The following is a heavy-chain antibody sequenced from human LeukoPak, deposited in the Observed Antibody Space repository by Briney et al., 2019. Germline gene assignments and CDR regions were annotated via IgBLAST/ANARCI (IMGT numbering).Heavy chain of an antibody. Sequence: ASVKVPCKASGYTFTSDDINWVRQATGQGLEWMGWVNPNSGNTGYAQNFQGRVTMTTNTSITTAYMELSSLRSEDTAVYYCARASKTWMVTAIKDYYFDYWSQGTLVTVAS. CDR1: GYTFTSDD. J-gene: IGHJ4*02. CDR2: VNPNSGNT. CDR3: ARASKTWMVTAIKDYYFDY. D-gene: IGHD2-21*02. V-gene: IGHV1-8*01.